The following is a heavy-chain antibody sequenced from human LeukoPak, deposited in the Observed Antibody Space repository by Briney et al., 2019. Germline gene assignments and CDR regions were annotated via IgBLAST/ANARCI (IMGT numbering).Heavy chain of an antibody. V-gene: IGHV4-38-2*01. J-gene: IGHJ4*02. Sequence: PSETLSLTCAVSGYSISSGYYWGWIRQPPGKGLEWIGGIYHSGSTYYNPSLKSRVTISVDTSKNQSSLKLSSVTAADTAVYYCARHSRLITTIHFDYWGQGTLVTVSS. CDR3: ARHSRLITTIHFDY. CDR2: IYHSGST. CDR1: GYSISSGYY. D-gene: IGHD3-22*01.